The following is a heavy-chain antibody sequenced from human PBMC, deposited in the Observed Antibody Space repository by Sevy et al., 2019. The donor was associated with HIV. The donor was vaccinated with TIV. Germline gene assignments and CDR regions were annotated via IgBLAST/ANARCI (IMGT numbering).Heavy chain of an antibody. D-gene: IGHD6-19*01. CDR3: AREGAVAGTSYNWFDP. J-gene: IGHJ5*02. CDR1: GYTFTGYY. Sequence: ASVKVSCKASGYTFTGYYMHWVRQAPGQGLEWMGRINPNSGGTNYAQKFQGRVTMTRDTSISTAYMELSRLRSDDTAVYYCAREGAVAGTSYNWFDPWGQGTLVTVFS. CDR2: INPNSGGT. V-gene: IGHV1-2*06.